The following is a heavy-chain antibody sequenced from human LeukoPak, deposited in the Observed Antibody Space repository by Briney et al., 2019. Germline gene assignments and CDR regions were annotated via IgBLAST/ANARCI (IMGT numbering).Heavy chain of an antibody. CDR3: ARIGKRSWFDP. CDR1: GDSISGYY. D-gene: IGHD1-1*01. J-gene: IGHJ5*02. CDR2: IYYSGST. Sequence: SETLSLTYTVSGDSISGYYWSWIRQPPGKGLEWIGYIYYSGSTNYNPSLKSRVTISVDTSKNKFSLRLSSVTAADTALYYCARIGKRSWFDPWGQGTLVTVSS. V-gene: IGHV4-59*01.